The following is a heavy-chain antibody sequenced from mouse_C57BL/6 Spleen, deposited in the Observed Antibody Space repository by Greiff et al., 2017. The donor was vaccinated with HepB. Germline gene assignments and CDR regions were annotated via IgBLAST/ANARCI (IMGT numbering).Heavy chain of an antibody. V-gene: IGHV1-61*01. Sequence: QVQLQHPGAELVRPGSSVKLSCKASGYTFTSYWMDWVQQRPGQGLEWIGNIYPSDSDTHYNQQFKDKATLTVDKSSSTAYMQLSSLTSEDAAVYYWARGTAQATDYAMDYWGQGTSVTVSS. CDR2: IYPSDSDT. CDR1: GYTFTSYW. D-gene: IGHD3-2*02. J-gene: IGHJ4*01. CDR3: ARGTAQATDYAMDY.